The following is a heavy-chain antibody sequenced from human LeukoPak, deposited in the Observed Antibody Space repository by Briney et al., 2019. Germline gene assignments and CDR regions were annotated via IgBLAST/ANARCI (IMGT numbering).Heavy chain of an antibody. J-gene: IGHJ4*02. Sequence: GGSLRLSCAASGFTFSSYGMSWVRQAPGKGLEWVSGINWNGGSTGYADSVKGRFTISRDNAKNSLYLQMNSLRAEDTALYYCARGGYYSSGYYYFDYWGQGTLVTVSS. D-gene: IGHD3-22*01. CDR3: ARGGYYSSGYYYFDY. V-gene: IGHV3-20*04. CDR2: INWNGGST. CDR1: GFTFSSYG.